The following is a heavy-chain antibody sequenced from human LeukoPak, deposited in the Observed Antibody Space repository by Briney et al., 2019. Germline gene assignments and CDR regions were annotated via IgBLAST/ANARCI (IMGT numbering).Heavy chain of an antibody. D-gene: IGHD3-3*01. V-gene: IGHV3-23*01. J-gene: IGHJ6*02. CDR3: ARALYYDFWSGTNYGMDV. CDR2: ISGSGGST. CDR1: GFTFSSYA. Sequence: GGSLRLSCAASGFTFSSYAMSWVRQAPGKGLEWVSAISGSGGSTYYADSVKGRFTISRDNAKNSLYLQMNSLRAEDTALYHCARALYYDFWSGTNYGMDVWGQGTTVTVSS.